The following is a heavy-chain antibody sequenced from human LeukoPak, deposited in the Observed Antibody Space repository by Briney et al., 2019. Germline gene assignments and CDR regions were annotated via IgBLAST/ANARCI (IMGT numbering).Heavy chain of an antibody. V-gene: IGHV4-34*01. CDR1: GGSFSGYY. Sequence: PSETLSLTCAVYGGSFSGYYWSWIRQPPGKGLEWIGEINHSGSTNYNPSLKSRVTISVDTSKNQCSLKLSSVTAADTAVYYCAKVAGSRYFDIWGRGTLVTVSS. CDR3: AKVAGSRYFDI. D-gene: IGHD6-19*01. J-gene: IGHJ2*01. CDR2: INHSGST.